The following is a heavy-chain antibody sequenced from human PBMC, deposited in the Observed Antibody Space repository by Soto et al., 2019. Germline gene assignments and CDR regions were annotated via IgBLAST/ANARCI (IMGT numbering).Heavy chain of an antibody. D-gene: IGHD1-20*01. J-gene: IGHJ2*01. CDR3: AGGPRYWSFAL. V-gene: IGHV4-34*01. CDR2: FSYSGGL. Sequence: GELQQWGTGLLKPSETLSLNCSVYGGSSRAYHWSWIRQSPGEGLEWIGEFSYSGGLNYNPSLNGRVVVSLDTSTNHFSLTMSSVTAADTAVYFCAGGPRYWSFALWGRGTLVTVS. CDR1: GGSSRAYH.